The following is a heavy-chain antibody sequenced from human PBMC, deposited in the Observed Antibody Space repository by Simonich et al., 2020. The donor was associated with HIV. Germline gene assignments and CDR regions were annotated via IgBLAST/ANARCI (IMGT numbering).Heavy chain of an antibody. V-gene: IGHV1-24*01. Sequence: QVQLLQSGAEVKKPGASVKVSCKVSGHSLTDLSMHCVRQTPGTGLEWMGGFDPEVGETIYAQKFQGRVTMTEDTSTSTAYMELNSLRSEDTAVYYCARALKYYYDSSGSLSDAFDIWGQGTTVTVSS. J-gene: IGHJ3*02. CDR2: FDPEVGET. D-gene: IGHD3-22*01. CDR1: GHSLTDLS. CDR3: ARALKYYYDSSGSLSDAFDI.